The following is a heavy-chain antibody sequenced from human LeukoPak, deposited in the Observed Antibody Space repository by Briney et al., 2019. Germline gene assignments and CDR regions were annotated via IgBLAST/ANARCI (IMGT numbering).Heavy chain of an antibody. CDR3: AKASGSGYGKDYFDY. Sequence: GGSLRLSCVASGFTFNTYGMHWVRQAPGKGLEWVAFIRYDGSNKYFADSVKGRFIISRDNSKNTLYLQMNSLRAEDTALYYCAKASGSGYGKDYFDYWGQGTLVTVSS. D-gene: IGHD1-26*01. CDR1: GFTFNTYG. V-gene: IGHV3-30*02. CDR2: IRYDGSNK. J-gene: IGHJ4*02.